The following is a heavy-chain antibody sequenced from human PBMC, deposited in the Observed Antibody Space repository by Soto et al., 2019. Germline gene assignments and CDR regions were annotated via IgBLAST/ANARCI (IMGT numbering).Heavy chain of an antibody. Sequence: QAQLVESGGGVVQPGRSLRLSCGASAFSFSHYAMHWVRQAPGKGLECVAVISYDGNIKRYADSVKGRFTISRDNSENTLYLQMNSLSPEDTAVYYCARAGYCSGGRCYSPYYYYYGMDVWGQGTTVTVSS. D-gene: IGHD2-15*01. V-gene: IGHV3-30-3*01. CDR2: ISYDGNIK. J-gene: IGHJ6*02. CDR1: AFSFSHYA. CDR3: ARAGYCSGGRCYSPYYYYYGMDV.